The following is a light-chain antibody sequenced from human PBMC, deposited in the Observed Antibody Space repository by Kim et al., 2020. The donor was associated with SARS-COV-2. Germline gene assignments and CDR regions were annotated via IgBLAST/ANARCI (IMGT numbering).Light chain of an antibody. CDR3: PQFNTYPIT. V-gene: IGKV1-9*01. J-gene: IGKJ5*01. Sequence: QLTQSPFSLSASVGDRVTITCRASQGISRYLAWHQQKPGQAPRLLIYAASTLQSGVPSRFSGSGSGTDCTLAISSLQPEDFATYYCPQFNTYPITFGQGTRLEIK. CDR2: AAS. CDR1: QGISRY.